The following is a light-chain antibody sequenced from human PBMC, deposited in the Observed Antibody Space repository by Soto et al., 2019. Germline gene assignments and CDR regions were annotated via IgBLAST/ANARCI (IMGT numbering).Light chain of an antibody. CDR2: LGS. Sequence: EIVMTQSPRSLPVTPGEPASISCKSSQSLLRGNGENCLDWYLQRPGQSPQLLIHLGSSRAAGVPDRFSGSGSGTDFTLRISRVEAEDVGIYYCMQALESPVTFGGGTKVEIK. CDR1: QSLLRGNGENC. J-gene: IGKJ4*01. CDR3: MQALESPVT. V-gene: IGKV2-28*01.